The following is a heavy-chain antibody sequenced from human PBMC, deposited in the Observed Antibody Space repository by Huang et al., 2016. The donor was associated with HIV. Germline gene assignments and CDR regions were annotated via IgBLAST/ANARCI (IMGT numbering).Heavy chain of an antibody. CDR1: GFTFNKHA. J-gene: IGHJ4*02. CDR2: ISGNGNKT. Sequence: EVKVLESGGGLVQPGGSLRLSCVASGFTFNKHAMGWVRQGPGKGRAWVSLISGNGNKTYYADSVKGRFTISRDNSKNTVYLQMNSLRAEDAALYHCTVLLDYWGQGTPVTVSS. V-gene: IGHV3-23*01. CDR3: TVLLDY.